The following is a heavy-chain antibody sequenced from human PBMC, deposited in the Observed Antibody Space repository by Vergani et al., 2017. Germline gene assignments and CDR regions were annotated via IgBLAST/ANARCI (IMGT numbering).Heavy chain of an antibody. J-gene: IGHJ4*02. CDR1: GFTFSSYA. Sequence: EVQLLESGGGLVQPGGSLRLSCAASGFTFSSYAMSWVRQAPGKGLEWVSAISGSGGSTYYADSVKGRFTISRDNSKNSLSLQMNSLRAEDTAVYYCARVWLLEYSSSYRDRPSDYWGQGTLVTVSS. CDR3: ARVWLLEYSSSYRDRPSDY. D-gene: IGHD6-6*01. CDR2: ISGSGGST. V-gene: IGHV3-23*01.